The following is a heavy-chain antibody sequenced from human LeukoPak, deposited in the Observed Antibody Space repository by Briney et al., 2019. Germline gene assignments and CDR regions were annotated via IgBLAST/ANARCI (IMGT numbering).Heavy chain of an antibody. CDR1: GYTFTSYG. Sequence: ASVKVSCKASGYTFTSYGISWVRQAPGQGLEWMGWISAYNGNTNYAQKLQGRVTMTTDTSTSTAYMELRSLRSDDTAVYYCARVGPQVADSYYYYMDVWGKGTTVTISS. J-gene: IGHJ6*03. CDR2: ISAYNGNT. CDR3: ARVGPQVADSYYYYMDV. D-gene: IGHD2-15*01. V-gene: IGHV1-18*01.